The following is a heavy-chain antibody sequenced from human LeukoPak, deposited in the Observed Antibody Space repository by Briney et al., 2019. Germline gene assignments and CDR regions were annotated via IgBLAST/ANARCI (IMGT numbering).Heavy chain of an antibody. Sequence: LAGGSLRLSCAASGFSFSSYSMNWVRQAPGKGLEWVSYISSSSSTIYYADSVKGRFTISRDNAKNSLYLQMNSLRAEDTAVYYCAREFIVGATKFDYWGQGTLVTVSS. V-gene: IGHV3-48*01. J-gene: IGHJ4*02. CDR3: AREFIVGATKFDY. D-gene: IGHD1-26*01. CDR2: ISSSSSTI. CDR1: GFSFSSYS.